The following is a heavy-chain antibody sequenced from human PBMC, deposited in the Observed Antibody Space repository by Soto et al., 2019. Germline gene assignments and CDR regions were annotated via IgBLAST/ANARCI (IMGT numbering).Heavy chain of an antibody. CDR2: INAGNGNT. Sequence: QVPLVQSGAEVKKPGASVKVSCKASGYTFTSYAMHWVRQAPGQRLEWMGWINAGNGNTKYSQKFQGRVTITRDTSASTAYMELSSLRSEDTAVYYCARGIAAARRPYYYGMDVWGQGTTVTVSS. CDR3: ARGIAAARRPYYYGMDV. D-gene: IGHD6-13*01. V-gene: IGHV1-3*01. CDR1: GYTFTSYA. J-gene: IGHJ6*02.